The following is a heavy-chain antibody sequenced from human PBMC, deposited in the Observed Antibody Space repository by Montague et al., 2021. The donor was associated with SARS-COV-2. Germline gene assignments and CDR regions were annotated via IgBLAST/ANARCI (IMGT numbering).Heavy chain of an antibody. Sequence: SETLSLTCAVSGGSISSDDYSWGWIRQPPGKGLEWIGCIYDSGSTYYNPSLKSRVTISVDTSKNHFSLKLNSVTAADTAVYYCARRGRKLLPVATTIGGFDIWGQGTRVTVSS. J-gene: IGHJ3*02. CDR1: GGSISSDDYS. CDR3: ARRGRKLLPVATTIGGFDI. D-gene: IGHD5-12*01. CDR2: IYDSGST. V-gene: IGHV4-39*02.